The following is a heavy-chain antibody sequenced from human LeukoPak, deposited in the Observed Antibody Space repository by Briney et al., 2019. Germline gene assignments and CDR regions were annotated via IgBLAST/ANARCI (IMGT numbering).Heavy chain of an antibody. CDR1: IDSFSNYH. V-gene: IGHV4-34*01. D-gene: IGHD3-3*01. CDR2: VNESGGT. J-gene: IGHJ4*02. CDR3: ARHVPTSTAGVVITPPEY. Sequence: SETLSLTCAVYIDSFSNYHWNWIRQTPAKGMEWIGEVNESGGTNISPSLRSRVILSVDTSKNQFSLKLISVTAADTAVYYCARHVPTSTAGVVITPPEYWGQGTLVTVSS.